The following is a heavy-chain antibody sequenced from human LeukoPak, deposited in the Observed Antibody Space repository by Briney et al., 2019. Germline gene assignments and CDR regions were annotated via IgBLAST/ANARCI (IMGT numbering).Heavy chain of an antibody. CDR2: IYHSGST. V-gene: IGHV4-4*02. D-gene: IGHD3-3*01. Sequence: PSETLSLTCAVSGGSISSSNWWSWVRQPPGKGLEWIGEIYHSGSTNYNPSLKSRVTISVDKSKNQFSLKLSSVTAADTAVYYCARDPAHDYDFWSGHYYYMDVWGKGTTVTVSS. CDR1: GGSISSSNW. J-gene: IGHJ6*03. CDR3: ARDPAHDYDFWSGHYYYMDV.